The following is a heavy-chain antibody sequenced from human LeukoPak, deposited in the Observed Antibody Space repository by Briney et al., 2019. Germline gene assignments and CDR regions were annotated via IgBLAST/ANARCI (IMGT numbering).Heavy chain of an antibody. CDR3: ARETSQKGAHYMDV. D-gene: IGHD3-16*01. CDR1: GGSISNYY. CDR2: IYYSGST. V-gene: IGHV4-59*01. J-gene: IGHJ6*03. Sequence: SETLSLTCTVSGGSISNYYWNWIRQPPGKGLEWIGYIYYSGSTSYNPSLKSRVTISVDTSKKQFSLKLSSVTAADTAVYYCARETSQKGAHYMDVWGKGTTVTISS.